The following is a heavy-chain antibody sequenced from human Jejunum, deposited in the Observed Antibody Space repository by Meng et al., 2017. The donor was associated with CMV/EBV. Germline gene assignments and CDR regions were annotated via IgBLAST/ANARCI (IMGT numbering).Heavy chain of an antibody. Sequence: AASGCSFSSFALSWVRQAPGKGLEWVSTVSGSGFTTYYADSVKGRFTVSRDNSKNTLFLQMNSLRVDDTAVYYCAKEDYSNDFDYWGQGALVTVSS. CDR3: AKEDYSNDFDY. D-gene: IGHD4-11*01. V-gene: IGHV3-23*01. CDR2: VSGSGFTT. CDR1: GCSFSSFA. J-gene: IGHJ4*02.